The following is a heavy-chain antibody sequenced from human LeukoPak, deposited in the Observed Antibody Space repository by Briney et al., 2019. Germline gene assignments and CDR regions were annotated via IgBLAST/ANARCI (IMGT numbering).Heavy chain of an antibody. J-gene: IGHJ4*02. Sequence: EASVKVSCKASGGTFSSYAISWVRQAPGQGLEWMGRIIPILGIANYAQKFQGRVTITADKSTSTAYMELSSLRSEDTAVYYCARSIRGDGYNRRYYFDYWGQGTLVTVSS. D-gene: IGHD5-24*01. CDR2: IIPILGIA. CDR3: ARSIRGDGYNRRYYFDY. V-gene: IGHV1-69*04. CDR1: GGTFSSYA.